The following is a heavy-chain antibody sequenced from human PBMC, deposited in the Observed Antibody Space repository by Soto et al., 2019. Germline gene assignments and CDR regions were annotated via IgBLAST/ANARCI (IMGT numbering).Heavy chain of an antibody. CDR2: IIPISGTT. V-gene: IGHV1-69*13. CDR3: ARGYCSGGNCYSGMDV. Sequence: GASVKVSCKASGFTFSTHAIIWVRQAPGHGLEWMGGIIPISGTTYYTQKFQGRVTITADEPTSTAFMELSSLKSDDTAVFYCARGYCSGGNCYSGMDVWGQGTMVTVSS. D-gene: IGHD2-15*01. CDR1: GFTFSTHA. J-gene: IGHJ6*02.